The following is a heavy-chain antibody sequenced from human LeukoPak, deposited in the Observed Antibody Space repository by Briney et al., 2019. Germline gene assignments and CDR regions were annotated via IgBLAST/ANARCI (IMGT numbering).Heavy chain of an antibody. J-gene: IGHJ5*02. CDR1: GGTFSSYA. Sequence: ASVKVSCKASGGTFSSYAISWVRQAPGQGLEWMGGIIPIFDTANYARKFQGRVSITTDESTSTAYMELSSLRSEDTAVYYCARGGAKYSGSYEPFDPWGQGTLVTVSS. V-gene: IGHV1-69*05. CDR3: ARGGAKYSGSYEPFDP. CDR2: IIPIFDTA. D-gene: IGHD1-26*01.